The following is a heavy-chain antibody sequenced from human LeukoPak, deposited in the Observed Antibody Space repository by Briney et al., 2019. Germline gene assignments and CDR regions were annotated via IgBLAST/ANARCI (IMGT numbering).Heavy chain of an antibody. Sequence: GGSLRLSCAASGFTFSSYAMHWVRQAPGKGLEWVAVISYDGSNKYYADSVKGRFTISRDNSKNTLYLQMNSLRAEDTAVYYCAKDKEGYSSGCFDYWGQGTLVTVSS. CDR1: GFTFSSYA. CDR3: AKDKEGYSSGCFDY. V-gene: IGHV3-30-3*01. D-gene: IGHD6-19*01. CDR2: ISYDGSNK. J-gene: IGHJ4*02.